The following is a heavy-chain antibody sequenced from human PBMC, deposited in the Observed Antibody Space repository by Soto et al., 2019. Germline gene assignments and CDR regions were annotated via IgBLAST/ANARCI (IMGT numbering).Heavy chain of an antibody. Sequence: QVQLVESGGGVVQPGRSLRLSCAASGLTFSTYGMHWVRQAPGKGLEWVAVISHDGTNKYYADSVRGRFTISRDNSKNTLYLQMNSLRAEDTAVYYCAKGTGSYYDFWSGGDVWGQGTTVTVYS. CDR3: AKGTGSYYDFWSGGDV. CDR1: GLTFSTYG. CDR2: ISHDGTNK. J-gene: IGHJ6*02. V-gene: IGHV3-30*18. D-gene: IGHD3-3*01.